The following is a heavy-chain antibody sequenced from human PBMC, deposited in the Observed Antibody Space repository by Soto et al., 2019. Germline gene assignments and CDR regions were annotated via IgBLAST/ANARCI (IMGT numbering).Heavy chain of an antibody. CDR1: AYPFARYG. J-gene: IGHJ6*02. CDR2: ISVYNENT. Sequence: GASVKVSCKASAYPFARYGISWVRQAPGQGLEWMGWISVYNENTKYAQRFQGRVTMTTDTSTSTAYMELRSLTSDDTAVYYCAREGYCSSGSCALYFHDYFGMDVWGQGTTVTVSS. CDR3: AREGYCSSGSCALYFHDYFGMDV. V-gene: IGHV1-18*01. D-gene: IGHD2-15*01.